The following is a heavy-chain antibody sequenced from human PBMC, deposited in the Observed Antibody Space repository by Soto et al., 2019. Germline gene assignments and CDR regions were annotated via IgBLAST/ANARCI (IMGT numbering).Heavy chain of an antibody. D-gene: IGHD2-15*01. CDR2: IFWDDDK. CDR1: GFSLTTTGVG. CDR3: AYRRLQGATYFDL. Sequence: QITLEESGPTLVKPTQTLTLTCTFSGFSLTTTGVGVGWIRQAPGKALDYLAIIFWDDDKYYSPPLKSRVAITKDTSKNQVVLIMTNMDSVDTGTYHCAYRRLQGATYFDLWGRGTPVTVSS. V-gene: IGHV2-5*02. J-gene: IGHJ2*01.